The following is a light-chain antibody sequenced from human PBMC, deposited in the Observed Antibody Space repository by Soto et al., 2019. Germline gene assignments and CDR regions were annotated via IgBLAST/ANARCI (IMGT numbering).Light chain of an antibody. J-gene: IGLJ1*01. CDR1: SSDVGGYNY. CDR2: DVN. Sequence: QSALTQPASVSGSPGQSITISCTGTSSDVGGYNYVSWYQQHPGKAPKLMIYDVNNRPLGVSNRFSGSKSSNTASLTISGLQAEDEADYYCSSYTSSRPYVFGTGTKLTVL. CDR3: SSYTSSRPYV. V-gene: IGLV2-14*01.